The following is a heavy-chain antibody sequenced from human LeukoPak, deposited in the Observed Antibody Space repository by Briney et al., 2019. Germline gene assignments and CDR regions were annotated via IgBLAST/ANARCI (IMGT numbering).Heavy chain of an antibody. CDR1: GFTFSSYA. J-gene: IGHJ4*02. Sequence: GGSLRLSCAASGFTFSSYAMSWVRQAPGKGLEWVSDISGSGGSTLYAAYVKGRFTISRDNSKNTLYLQMNSLRAEDTAVYYCAKDTLRGDYYDSSGYYGYWGQGTLVTVS. D-gene: IGHD3-22*01. V-gene: IGHV3-23*01. CDR3: AKDTLRGDYYDSSGYYGY. CDR2: ISGSGGST.